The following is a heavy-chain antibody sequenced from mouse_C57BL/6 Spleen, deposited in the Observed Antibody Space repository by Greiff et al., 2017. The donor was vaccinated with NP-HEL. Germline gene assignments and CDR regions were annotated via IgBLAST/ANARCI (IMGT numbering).Heavy chain of an antibody. CDR3: ASSPYYYAMDY. CDR2: IWNGGST. V-gene: IGHV2-2*01. CDR1: GFSLTSYG. Sequence: VQLQQSGPGLVQPSQSLSITCTVSGFSLTSYGVHWVRQSPGKGLEWLGVIWNGGSTDYNAAFISRLSISKDNSKSQVFFKMNSLQADDTAIYYCASSPYYYAMDYWGQGTSVTVSS. J-gene: IGHJ4*01. D-gene: IGHD6-2*01.